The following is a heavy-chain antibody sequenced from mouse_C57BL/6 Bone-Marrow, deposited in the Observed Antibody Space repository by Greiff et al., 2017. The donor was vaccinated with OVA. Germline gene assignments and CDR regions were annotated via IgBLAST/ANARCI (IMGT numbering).Heavy chain of an antibody. V-gene: IGHV3-6*01. D-gene: IGHD2-3*01. CDR3: ASYDERFAY. J-gene: IGHJ3*01. CDR1: GYSITSGYY. CDR2: ISYDGSN. Sequence: EVKVEESGPGLVKPSQSLSLTCSVTGYSITSGYYWNWIRQFPGNKLEWMGYISYDGSNNYNPSLKNRISITRDTSKNQFFLKLNSVTTEDTATYYCASYDERFAYWGQGTLVTVSA.